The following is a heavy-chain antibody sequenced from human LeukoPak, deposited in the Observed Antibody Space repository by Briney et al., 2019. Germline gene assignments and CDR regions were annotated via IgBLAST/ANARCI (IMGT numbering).Heavy chain of an antibody. Sequence: GGSLRLSCAASGFTFSSYGMHWVRQAPGKGLEWVAVISYDGSNTYYADSVKGRFTISRDNSKNMLYQQMNSLRAEDTAVYYCAKPYYYGSRSYMDYWGQGTLVTVSS. CDR3: AKPYYYGSRSYMDY. J-gene: IGHJ4*02. CDR1: GFTFSSYG. V-gene: IGHV3-30*18. D-gene: IGHD3-10*01. CDR2: ISYDGSNT.